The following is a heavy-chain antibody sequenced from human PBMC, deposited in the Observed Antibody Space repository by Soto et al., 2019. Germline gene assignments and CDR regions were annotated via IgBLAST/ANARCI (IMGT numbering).Heavy chain of an antibody. V-gene: IGHV3-30-3*01. J-gene: IGHJ3*02. Sequence: GGSLRLSCAASGFTFSSYAMHWVRQAPGKGLEWVAVISHDGSNKYYADSVKGRFTISRDNSKNTLYLQMNSLRAEDTAVYYCESSEYYYDSSGYYVTDAFDIWGKGTMVTVSS. D-gene: IGHD3-22*01. CDR1: GFTFSSYA. CDR3: ESSEYYYDSSGYYVTDAFDI. CDR2: ISHDGSNK.